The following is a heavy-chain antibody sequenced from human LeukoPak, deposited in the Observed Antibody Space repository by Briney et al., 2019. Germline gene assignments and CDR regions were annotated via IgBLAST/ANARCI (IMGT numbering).Heavy chain of an antibody. CDR2: INHSGST. V-gene: IGHV4-39*07. D-gene: IGHD2-15*01. CDR3: ARGRGGGSRAYY. Sequence: PSETLSLTCTVSGGSIRSRDYYWGWIRQPPGKGLEWIGEINHSGSTNYNPSLKSRVTISVDTSKNQFSLKLSSVTAADTAVYYCARGRGGGSRAYYWGQGTLVTVSS. J-gene: IGHJ4*02. CDR1: GGSIRSRDYY.